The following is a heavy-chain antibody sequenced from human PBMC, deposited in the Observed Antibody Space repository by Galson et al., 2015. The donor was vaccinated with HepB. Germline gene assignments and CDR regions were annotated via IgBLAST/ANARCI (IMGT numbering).Heavy chain of an antibody. V-gene: IGHV5-10-1*01. Sequence: QSGAEVKKPGESLRISCTGSGYSFTSYWISWVRQMPGKGLEWMGRIDPSDSYTNYSPSFQGHVTISADKSISTAYLQWSSLKASDTAMYYCARHISGAVAGANDAFDIWGQGTMVTVSS. CDR1: GYSFTSYW. CDR2: IDPSDSYT. CDR3: ARHISGAVAGANDAFDI. J-gene: IGHJ3*02. D-gene: IGHD6-19*01.